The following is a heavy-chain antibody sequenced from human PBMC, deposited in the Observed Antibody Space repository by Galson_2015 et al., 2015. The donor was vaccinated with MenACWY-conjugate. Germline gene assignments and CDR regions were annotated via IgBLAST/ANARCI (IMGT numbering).Heavy chain of an antibody. D-gene: IGHD3-22*01. V-gene: IGHV4-39*01. J-gene: IGHJ2*01. CDR2: IYYSGST. Sequence: ETLSLPCTVSGGSMSSSSDFWGWIRQPPGQGLEWIGNIYYSGSTDYNPSLKSRITMSVDTSQKQFSLKLYSVIAADTAVYYCARQLGSYYGSTGYYARYFDLWGRGTLVTVSS. CDR1: GGSMSSSSDF. CDR3: ARQLGSYYGSTGYYARYFDL.